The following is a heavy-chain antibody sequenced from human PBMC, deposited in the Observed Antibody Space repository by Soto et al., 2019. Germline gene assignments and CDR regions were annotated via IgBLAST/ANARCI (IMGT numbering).Heavy chain of an antibody. Sequence: EVQLLESGGGLVQPGGSLRLSCAASGFTFSSCAMSWVRQSAGKVLEWVSAISGSGGSTYYADSVKGRFTISRDNSKNTLHLQMNSLRAEDTAVYYCANLEPPWGVSSWLAPYYFDYWGQGTLVTVSS. CDR2: ISGSGGST. J-gene: IGHJ4*02. CDR1: GFTFSSCA. CDR3: ANLEPPWGVSSWLAPYYFDY. D-gene: IGHD6-13*01. V-gene: IGHV3-23*01.